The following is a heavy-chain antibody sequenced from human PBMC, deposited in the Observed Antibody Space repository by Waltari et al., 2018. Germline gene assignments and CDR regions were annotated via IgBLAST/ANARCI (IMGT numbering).Heavy chain of an antibody. CDR1: GFTFSSYA. J-gene: IGHJ5*02. D-gene: IGHD3-16*01. CDR2: ISYDGSNK. CDR3: ARALYEKVPWFDP. Sequence: QVQLVESGGGVVQPGRALRLSCAASGFTFSSYAMHWVRQAPGKGLEWVAVISYDGSNKYYADSVKGRFTISRDNSKNTLYLQMNSLRAEDTAVYYCARALYEKVPWFDPWGQGTLVTVSS. V-gene: IGHV3-30-3*01.